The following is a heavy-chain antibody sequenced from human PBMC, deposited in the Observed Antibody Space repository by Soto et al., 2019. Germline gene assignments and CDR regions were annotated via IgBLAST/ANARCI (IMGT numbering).Heavy chain of an antibody. CDR2: IYHSGTT. Sequence: SETLSLTCTVSGGSVSSADSYWSWIRQAPGKGLEWVGHIYHSGTTYYNPSLKGRLTISVDTSKNQFSLTLSSVTAADTAMYFCARGRLSGHPTPPRDYWGQGTLVTVSS. CDR3: ARGRLSGHPTPPRDY. J-gene: IGHJ4*02. V-gene: IGHV4-30-4*01. D-gene: IGHD2-21*02. CDR1: GGSVSSADSY.